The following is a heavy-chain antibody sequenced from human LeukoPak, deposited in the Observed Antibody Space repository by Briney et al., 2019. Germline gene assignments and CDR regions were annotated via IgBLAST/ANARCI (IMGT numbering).Heavy chain of an antibody. D-gene: IGHD6-19*01. CDR1: EFTFSSYG. J-gene: IGHJ4*02. CDR2: ISYDGSNK. V-gene: IGHV3-30*18. CDR3: AKLSGGWTWGYFDY. Sequence: PGGSLRLACASSEFTFSSYGMHWVRQAPGKGLEWVAVISYDGSNKYYADSVKGRFTISRDNSKNTLYLQMNSLRAEDTAVYYCAKLSGGWTWGYFDYWGQGTLVTVSS.